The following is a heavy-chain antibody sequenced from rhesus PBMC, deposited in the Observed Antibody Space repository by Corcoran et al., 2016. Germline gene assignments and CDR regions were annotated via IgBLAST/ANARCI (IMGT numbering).Heavy chain of an antibody. CDR3: ARYGDDSGYHHVDY. D-gene: IGHD3-28*01. V-gene: IGHV4-76*01. CDR1: GGSTSGGYG. J-gene: IGHJ4*01. CDR2: IDSSNGNT. Sequence: QLQLQESGPGLLKPSETLSLTCAVSGGSTSGGYGWGWIRRPPGKGLQWIGSIDSSNGNTYYNTSLMMRVTMSTDPSKNQFARKLSPVTAADTAAYDCARYGDDSGYHHVDYWGQGVLGTVAP.